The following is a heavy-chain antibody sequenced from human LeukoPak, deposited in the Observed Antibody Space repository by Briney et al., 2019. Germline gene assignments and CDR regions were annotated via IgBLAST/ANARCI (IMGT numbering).Heavy chain of an antibody. Sequence: GGSLSLSCAASGFTFSDHYMSWLRQTPGKGLEWVSRISRDTESVKGRFTISRDNTKNSLYLQMNSLRVDDTAVYYCARDPDTSSKVDYWGQGTLVTVSS. V-gene: IGHV3-69-1*01. CDR3: ARDPDTSSKVDY. CDR1: GFTFSDHY. CDR2: ISR. D-gene: IGHD6-6*01. J-gene: IGHJ4*02.